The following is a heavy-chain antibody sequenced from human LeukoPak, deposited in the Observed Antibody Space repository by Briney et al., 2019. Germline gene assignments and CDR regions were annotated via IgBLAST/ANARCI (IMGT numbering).Heavy chain of an antibody. Sequence: GASVKVSCKASGYTFTSYGISWVRQAPGQGLEWMGWISAYNGNTNYAQKLQDRVTMTTDTSTSTAYMELRSLRSDDTAVYYCAREVAYCGGDCYTWFDPWGQGTLVTVSS. CDR2: ISAYNGNT. D-gene: IGHD2-21*01. CDR1: GYTFTSYG. J-gene: IGHJ5*02. V-gene: IGHV1-18*01. CDR3: AREVAYCGGDCYTWFDP.